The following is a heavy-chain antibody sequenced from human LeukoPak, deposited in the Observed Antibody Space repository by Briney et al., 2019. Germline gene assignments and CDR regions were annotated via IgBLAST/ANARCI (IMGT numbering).Heavy chain of an antibody. CDR2: IYTSGST. D-gene: IGHD3-16*01. V-gene: IGHV4-61*02. J-gene: IGHJ6*03. CDR1: GGSISSGSYY. Sequence: SETLSLTCTVSGGSISSGSYYWSWIRQPAGKGLEWIGRIYTSGSTNYNPSLKSRVTISVDTSKNQFSLKLSSVTAADTAVYYWARDGVLDYYYYMDVWGKGTTVTVSS. CDR3: ARDGVLDYYYYMDV.